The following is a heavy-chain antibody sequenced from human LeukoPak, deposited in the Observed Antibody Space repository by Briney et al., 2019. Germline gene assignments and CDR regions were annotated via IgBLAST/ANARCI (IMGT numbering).Heavy chain of an antibody. Sequence: PGGSLRLSSAASGFTFSSYAMSWVRQAPGKGLEWVSAISGSGGSTYYADSVKGRFTISRDNSKNTLYLQMNSLRAEDTAVYYCAKDRYCSGGSCYSDYWGQGTLVTVSS. CDR3: AKDRYCSGGSCYSDY. J-gene: IGHJ4*02. D-gene: IGHD2-15*01. CDR1: GFTFSSYA. CDR2: ISGSGGST. V-gene: IGHV3-23*01.